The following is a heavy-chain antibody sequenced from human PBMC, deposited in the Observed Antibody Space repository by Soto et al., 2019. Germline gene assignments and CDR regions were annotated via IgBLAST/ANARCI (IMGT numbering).Heavy chain of an antibody. CDR2: VGGSGGGT. V-gene: IGHV3-23*01. CDR3: AKGPDILTGYTEYFDY. CDR1: GFTFSSYA. J-gene: IGHJ4*02. Sequence: GGSLRLSCAASGFTFSSYAMGWLRQAPGTGPEWVASVGGSGGGTYYADPVKGRFTISRDNSKNTLYLQMNSLRAEDTAVYYCAKGPDILTGYTEYFDYWGQGTLVTVSS. D-gene: IGHD3-9*01.